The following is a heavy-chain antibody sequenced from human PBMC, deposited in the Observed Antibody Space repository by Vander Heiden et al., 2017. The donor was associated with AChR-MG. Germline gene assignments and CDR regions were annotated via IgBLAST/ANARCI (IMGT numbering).Heavy chain of an antibody. CDR3: ARDVIEGAPHDYYNNVMDV. CDR2: VYYTGTT. V-gene: IGHV4-59*01. CDR1: RGSISNYY. D-gene: IGHD5-12*01. Sequence: QVQLQESGPGLVKPSETLSLTCTVSRGSISNYYWTWLRQPPGKGLEWIGYVYYTGTTNYNPSLKSRVTISVDTSKSQFSLRLRSVTAADTAVYYCARDVIEGAPHDYYNNVMDVWGRGTTVTVSS. J-gene: IGHJ6*02.